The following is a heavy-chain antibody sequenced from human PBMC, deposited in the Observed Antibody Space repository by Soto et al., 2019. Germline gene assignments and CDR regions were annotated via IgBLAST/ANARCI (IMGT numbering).Heavy chain of an antibody. CDR3: ARGRFGMGV. CDR2: IYRDGNT. CDR1: TSGFGGSNY. Sequence: LRLSCAASTSGFGGSNYMTWVRQAPGKGLEWVSVIYRDGNTYYVDSVKGRFTISRDNSKNTLYLQMNSLRGEDTAVYYCARGRFGMGVWGQGTTVTVSS. J-gene: IGHJ6*02. V-gene: IGHV3-53*01.